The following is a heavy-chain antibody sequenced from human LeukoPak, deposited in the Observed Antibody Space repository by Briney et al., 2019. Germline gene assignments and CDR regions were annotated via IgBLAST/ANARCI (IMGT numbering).Heavy chain of an antibody. D-gene: IGHD3-10*01. CDR1: GYTFTGYY. CDR2: INPNSGGT. CDR3: ARQRVRGVITYFDY. Sequence: GASVKVSCKASGYTFTGYYMHWVRQAPGQGLEWMGWINPNSGGTNYAQKFQGRVTMTWDTSISTAYMELSRLRSDDTAVYYCARQRVRGVITYFDYWGQGTLVTVSS. J-gene: IGHJ4*02. V-gene: IGHV1-2*02.